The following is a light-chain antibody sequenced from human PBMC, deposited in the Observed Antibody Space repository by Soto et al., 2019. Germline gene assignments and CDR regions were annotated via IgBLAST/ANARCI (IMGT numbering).Light chain of an antibody. J-gene: IGKJ4*01. Sequence: DIQMTQSPSSGSASVGDRVTITCRASQGVSTWLAWYQQKPGKAPNLLIYTASSLRSGAPSRFSGSGSGTDFTLTISSLQPEDFATYHCQQTTTCPLTFGRGTKVEI. CDR3: QQTTTCPLT. V-gene: IGKV1D-12*01. CDR1: QGVSTW. CDR2: TAS.